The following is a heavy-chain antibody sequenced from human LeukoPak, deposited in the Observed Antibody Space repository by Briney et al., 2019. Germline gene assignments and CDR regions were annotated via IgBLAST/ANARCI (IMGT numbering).Heavy chain of an antibody. D-gene: IGHD6-19*01. CDR1: GFTFRNHA. CDR2: ISSDGVNT. J-gene: IGHJ5*02. Sequence: GGSLRLSCAASGFTFRNHAMNWVRQTPGKGLEWVSSISSDGVNTYYADSVKGRFTISRDTSKDTLYLQMNSLSAEDTAVYYCARCTKYTTGWCNWFDPWGQGTLVTVSS. CDR3: ARCTKYTTGWCNWFDP. V-gene: IGHV3-23*01.